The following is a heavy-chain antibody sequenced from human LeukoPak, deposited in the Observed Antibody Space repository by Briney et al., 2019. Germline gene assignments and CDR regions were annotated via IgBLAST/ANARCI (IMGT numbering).Heavy chain of an antibody. D-gene: IGHD3-10*02. V-gene: IGHV3-23*01. CDR2: TSGTGDSA. CDR3: AGDRVGDGNAYYFV. J-gene: IGHJ4*02. Sequence: GGSLRLSCAASGFTISNYAMSWVRQAPGEGLEWVSGTSGTGDSANYADSVKGRFTISRDTSKNTIYLQVNSLRAEDTAVYYCAGDRVGDGNAYYFVGGQGTLVTVSS. CDR1: GFTISNYA.